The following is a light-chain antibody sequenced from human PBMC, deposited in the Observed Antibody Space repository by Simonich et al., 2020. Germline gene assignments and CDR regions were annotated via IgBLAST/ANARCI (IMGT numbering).Light chain of an antibody. J-gene: IGKJ4*01. V-gene: IGKV1-NL1*01. CDR2: AAS. CDR3: QQYYSTPPLT. CDR1: QGISNS. Sequence: DIQMTQSPSSLSASVGDRFTITCRASQGISNSLAWYQQKPGKAPKLLLYAASRLESGVPSRCSGSGSGTDYTLTISSLQPEDFATYYCQQYYSTPPLTFGGGTKVEIK.